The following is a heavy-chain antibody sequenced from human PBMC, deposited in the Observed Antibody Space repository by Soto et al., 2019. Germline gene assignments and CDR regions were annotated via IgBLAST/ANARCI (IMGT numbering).Heavy chain of an antibody. D-gene: IGHD2-15*01. J-gene: IGHJ4*02. Sequence: QVQLQESGPGLVKPSETLSLTCTVSGGSISSYYWNWIRQPPGKGLEWIGYIYYSGSTNYNPSLKSRVTISVDTSKNQCSLKLSSVTAADTAVYYCASGGRWYFDYWGQGTLVTVSS. CDR3: ASGGRWYFDY. CDR1: GGSISSYY. V-gene: IGHV4-59*01. CDR2: IYYSGST.